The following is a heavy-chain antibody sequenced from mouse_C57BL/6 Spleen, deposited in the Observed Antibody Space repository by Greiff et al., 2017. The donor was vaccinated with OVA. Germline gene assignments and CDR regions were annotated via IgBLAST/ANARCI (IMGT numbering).Heavy chain of an antibody. V-gene: IGHV14-4*01. Sequence: VQLQQSGAELVRPGASVKLSCTASGFNIKDDYMHWVKQRPEQGLEWIGWIDPENGDPEYASKFQGKATITADTASNTAYLQLSSLTSEDTAVYYCTTGGYRGYFDYWGQGTTLTVSS. D-gene: IGHD2-14*01. CDR2: IDPENGDP. J-gene: IGHJ2*01. CDR1: GFNIKDDY. CDR3: TTGGYRGYFDY.